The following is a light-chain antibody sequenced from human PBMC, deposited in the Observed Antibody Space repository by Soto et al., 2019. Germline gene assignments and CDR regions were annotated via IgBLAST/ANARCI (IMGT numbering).Light chain of an antibody. CDR1: QSVSRY. CDR3: QQYNNWPPIT. V-gene: IGKV3D-15*01. CDR2: GAS. Sequence: EIALTQSPATLSLSPGERATLSXRASQSVSRYLAWYQQKPGQAPRLXXYGASTRATGIPARFSGSGSGTEFILTISSLQPEDFGVYYCQQYNNWPPITFGQGTRLEIK. J-gene: IGKJ5*01.